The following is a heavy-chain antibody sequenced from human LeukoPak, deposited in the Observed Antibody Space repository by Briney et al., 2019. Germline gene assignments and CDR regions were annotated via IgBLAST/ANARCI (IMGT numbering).Heavy chain of an antibody. CDR2: INYSGST. V-gene: IGHV4-59*01. D-gene: IGHD1-1*01. J-gene: IGHJ3*02. CDR3: ARDPLSTNDFDI. CDR1: GGSITNSY. Sequence: SETLSLICTVSGGSITNSYWNWIRQSPGKGLEWIGYINYSGSTNYNPSLKSRVTISVDTSKNQFSLKLSSVTAADTAVYFRARDPLSTNDFDIWGQGTMVTVSS.